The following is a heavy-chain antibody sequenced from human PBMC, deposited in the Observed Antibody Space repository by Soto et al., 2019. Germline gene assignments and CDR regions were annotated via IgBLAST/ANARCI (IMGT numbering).Heavy chain of an antibody. CDR3: ARGRYYYDSSGYLPAEYFQH. CDR1: GVTFSSYA. J-gene: IGHJ1*01. CDR2: IIPIFGTA. V-gene: IGHV1-69*13. Sequence: SVKVSCKASGVTFSSYAISWVRQAPGQGLEWMGGIIPIFGTANYAQKFQGRVTITADESTSTAYMELSSLRSEDTAVYYCARGRYYYDSSGYLPAEYFQHWGQGTLVTVSS. D-gene: IGHD3-22*01.